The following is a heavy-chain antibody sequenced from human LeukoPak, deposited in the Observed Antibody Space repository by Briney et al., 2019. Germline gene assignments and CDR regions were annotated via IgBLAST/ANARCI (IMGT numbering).Heavy chain of an antibody. Sequence: GGSLRLPCAASGFTFSSYGMHWVRQAPGKGLEWVAVISYDGSDKYYADSVKGRFTISRDNSKNTLYLQMNSLRAEDTAVYYCARTYYYGSGPDYWGQGTLVTVSS. J-gene: IGHJ4*02. V-gene: IGHV3-30*03. D-gene: IGHD3-10*01. CDR1: GFTFSSYG. CDR3: ARTYYYGSGPDY. CDR2: ISYDGSDK.